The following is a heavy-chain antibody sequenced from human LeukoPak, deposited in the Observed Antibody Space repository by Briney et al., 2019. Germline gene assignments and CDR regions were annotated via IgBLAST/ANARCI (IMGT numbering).Heavy chain of an antibody. CDR3: ATKQWLAPPPDS. CDR1: GFTFSKYW. CDR2: INTDGTLT. D-gene: IGHD6-19*01. J-gene: IGHJ4*02. Sequence: GGSLRLSCAASGFTFSKYWMLWVRQAPGKGLESVSRINTDGTLTTYADSVKGRFTVSRDNADNTMFLQMNSVRDEDTAVYFCATKQWLAPPPDSWGQGTPVTVSS. V-gene: IGHV3-74*01.